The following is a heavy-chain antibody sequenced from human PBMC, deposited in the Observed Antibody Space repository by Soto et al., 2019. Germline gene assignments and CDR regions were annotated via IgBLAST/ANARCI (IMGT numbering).Heavy chain of an antibody. CDR1: GGSVTSGSYY. D-gene: IGHD6-19*01. CDR3: ARDQGIALAVFDY. J-gene: IGHJ4*02. CDR2: IYYSGST. V-gene: IGHV4-61*01. Sequence: QVQLQESGPGLVKPSETLSLTCTVSGGSVTSGSYYWSWIRQPPGKGLEWIGYIYYSGSTNYNPSLKSRVTISVDTSMTQSSLKLNSVTAADTAVYYCARDQGIALAVFDYWGLGTLVSVSS.